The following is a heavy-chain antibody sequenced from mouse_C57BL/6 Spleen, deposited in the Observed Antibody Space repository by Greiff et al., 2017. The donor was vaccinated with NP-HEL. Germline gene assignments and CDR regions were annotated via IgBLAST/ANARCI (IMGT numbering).Heavy chain of an antibody. CDR3: ARLVTTLYYFDY. CDR1: GYTFTSYW. CDR2: INPSSGYT. V-gene: IGHV1-7*01. Sequence: VQLQQSGAELAKPGASVKLSCKASGYTFTSYWMHWVKQRPRQGLEWIGYINPSSGYTKYNQKFKDKATLTADKSSSTAYMQLSSLIYEDSAVYYCARLVTTLYYFDYWGQGTTLTVSS. D-gene: IGHD2-2*01. J-gene: IGHJ2*01.